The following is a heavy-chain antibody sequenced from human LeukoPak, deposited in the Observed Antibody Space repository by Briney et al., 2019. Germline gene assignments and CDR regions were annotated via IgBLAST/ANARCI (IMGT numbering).Heavy chain of an antibody. CDR3: AKDWVESSSSSYYFNY. J-gene: IGHJ4*02. CDR2: IYHSGST. Sequence: PSETLSLTCAVSGGSISSSNWWSWIRQPPGKGLEWIGEIYHSGSTNYNPSLKSRVTISVDKSKTQFSLKLSSVTAADTAVYYCAKDWVESSSSSYYFNYWGLGTLVTVSS. V-gene: IGHV4-4*02. CDR1: GGSISSSNW. D-gene: IGHD6-6*01.